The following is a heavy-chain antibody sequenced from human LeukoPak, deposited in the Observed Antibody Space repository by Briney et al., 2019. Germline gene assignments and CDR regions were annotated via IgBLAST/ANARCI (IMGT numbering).Heavy chain of an antibody. Sequence: PGGSLRLSCAASGFTFSSYSMNWVRQAPGKGLEWVSSISSSSYIYYADSLKGRFTISRDNAKNSLYLQMNSLRAEDTAVYYCASGLLDFSRHYWGQGTLVTVSS. J-gene: IGHJ4*02. V-gene: IGHV3-21*01. CDR3: ASGLLDFSRHY. CDR2: ISSSSYI. CDR1: GFTFSSYS. D-gene: IGHD3-22*01.